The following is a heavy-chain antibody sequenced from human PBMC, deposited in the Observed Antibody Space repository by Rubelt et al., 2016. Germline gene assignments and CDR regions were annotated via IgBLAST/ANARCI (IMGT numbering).Heavy chain of an antibody. D-gene: IGHD6-6*01. CDR3: ARGRAGQLVGSPAPLYYYYMDV. CDR1: SDSISSYY. Sequence: QVQLQESGPGLVKPSETLSLICTVSSDSISSYYWSWIRQPAGKGLEWIGRMYTSGSPNYNPSLKSRVSMSVDTSKGPFSLKLSSGAASDTAGYYCARGRAGQLVGSPAPLYYYYMDVWGKGTPVTVSS. V-gene: IGHV4-4*07. J-gene: IGHJ6*03. CDR2: MYTSGSP.